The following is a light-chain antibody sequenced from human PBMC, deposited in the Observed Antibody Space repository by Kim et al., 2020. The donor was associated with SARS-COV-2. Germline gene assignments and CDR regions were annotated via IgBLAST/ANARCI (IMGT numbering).Light chain of an antibody. J-gene: IGKJ5*01. V-gene: IGKV3-20*01. Sequence: EIVLTQSPGTLSLSPGERATLSCRASQNVDRNYLAWYQQNRGQAPRLVIYDASIRASGIPDRVSGSGSGTDFTITSSRLEPEDVAVYCYHQYAHSPLTFGQGTRLEIK. CDR2: DAS. CDR3: HQYAHSPLT. CDR1: QNVDRNY.